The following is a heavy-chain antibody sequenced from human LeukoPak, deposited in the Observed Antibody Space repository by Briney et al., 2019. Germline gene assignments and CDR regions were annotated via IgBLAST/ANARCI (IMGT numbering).Heavy chain of an antibody. V-gene: IGHV3-30-3*02. J-gene: IGHJ4*02. CDR2: ISYDGSNK. D-gene: IGHD6-19*01. CDR1: GFSFSSYA. CDR3: AKFTGDSSGWYRWISHFDY. Sequence: GRSLRLSCAASGFSFSSYAMHWVRQAPGKGLEWVTVISYDGSNKYYTDSVKGRFTISRDNSKNTLYLQMNSLRAEDTAVYYCAKFTGDSSGWYRWISHFDYWGQGTLVTVSS.